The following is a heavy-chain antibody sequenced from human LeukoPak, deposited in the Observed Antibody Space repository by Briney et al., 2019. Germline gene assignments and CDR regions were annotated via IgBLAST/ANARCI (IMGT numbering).Heavy chain of an antibody. V-gene: IGHV4-59*08. Sequence: PSETLSLTCTVSGGSISSYYWSWIRQPPGKGLEWIGYIYYSGSTNYNPSLKSRVTTSVDTSKNQFSLKLSSVTAADTAVYYCARGVRVVRGRNNWFDPWGQGTLVTVSS. D-gene: IGHD3-10*01. CDR1: GGSISSYY. CDR3: ARGVRVVRGRNNWFDP. J-gene: IGHJ5*02. CDR2: IYYSGST.